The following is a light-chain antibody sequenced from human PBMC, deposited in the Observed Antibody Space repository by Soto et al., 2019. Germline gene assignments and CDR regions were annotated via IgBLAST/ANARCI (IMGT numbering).Light chain of an antibody. J-gene: IGKJ4*01. CDR2: DVS. Sequence: DIQMTQSPSTLSGSVGDRVTITCRASQTISSWLAWYQQKPGKAPKLLIFDVSSLESGVPSRFSGSGSGTDFTLTISSLQPEDVAIYYCQKFTSAPFTFGGGTKVDIK. CDR1: QTISSW. CDR3: QKFTSAPFT. V-gene: IGKV1-5*01.